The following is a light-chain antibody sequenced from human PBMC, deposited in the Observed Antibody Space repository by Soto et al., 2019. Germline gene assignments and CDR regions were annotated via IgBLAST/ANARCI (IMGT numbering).Light chain of an antibody. CDR2: DVR. J-gene: IGLJ1*01. CDR1: KSDVGNYNY. V-gene: IGLV2-11*01. Sequence: QSALTQPRSVSGSPGRSVSISCTGTKSDVGNYNYVSWYQHHPGKAPKLIIYDVRKRPSGVPDRFSASKSGNTASLTISGLQADDEAEYYCCSYAGSYSYVFGPGTKLTVL. CDR3: CSYAGSYSYV.